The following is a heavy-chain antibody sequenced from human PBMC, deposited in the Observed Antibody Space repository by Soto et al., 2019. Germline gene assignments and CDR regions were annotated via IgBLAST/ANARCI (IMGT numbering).Heavy chain of an antibody. D-gene: IGHD2-15*01. V-gene: IGHV4-34*01. CDR3: AREPPAALYYYGMDV. Sequence: PSETLSLTCAVYGGSFSGYYWSWIRQPPGKGLEWIGEINHSGSTNYNPSLKSRVTISVDTSKNQFSLKLSSVTAADTAVYYCAREPPAALYYYGMDVWGQGTTVTVSS. J-gene: IGHJ6*02. CDR2: INHSGST. CDR1: GGSFSGYY.